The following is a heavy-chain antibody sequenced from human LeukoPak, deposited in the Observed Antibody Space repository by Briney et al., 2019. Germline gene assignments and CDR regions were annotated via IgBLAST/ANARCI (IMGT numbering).Heavy chain of an antibody. D-gene: IGHD3-22*01. J-gene: IGHJ4*02. CDR3: AKGRYYYDSSGYYK. CDR1: GFTFSSYA. Sequence: GGSLRLSCAASGFTFSSYAMSWVRQAPGKGLEWVSAISGSGGSTYYADSVKGRFTISRDNSKSALYLQMNSLRAEDTAVYYCAKGRYYYDSSGYYKWGQGTLVTVSS. CDR2: ISGSGGST. V-gene: IGHV3-23*01.